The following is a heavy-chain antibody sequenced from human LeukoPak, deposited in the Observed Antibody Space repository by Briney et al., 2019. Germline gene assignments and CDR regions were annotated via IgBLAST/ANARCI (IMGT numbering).Heavy chain of an antibody. CDR3: ASHAGLGYCSSTSCLDGLDAFDI. CDR2: IYYSGST. D-gene: IGHD2-2*01. J-gene: IGHJ3*02. V-gene: IGHV4-30-4*01. Sequence: SETLSLTCTVSGGSISSSDYYWSWIRQPPGKGLEWIGYIYYSGSTSYNPSLKSRITISLDTSKNQFSLKLTSVTAADTAVYYCASHAGLGYCSSTSCLDGLDAFDIWGQGTMVTVSS. CDR1: GGSISSSDYY.